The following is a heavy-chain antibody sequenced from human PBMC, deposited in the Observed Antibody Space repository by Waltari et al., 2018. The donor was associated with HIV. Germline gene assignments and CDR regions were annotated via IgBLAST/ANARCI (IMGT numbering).Heavy chain of an antibody. CDR3: ARYPEAFDLLLGPYYFDS. Sequence: QVQLVQSGAEVKKPGASVKVSCKASGYTFTRSGICWVRQAPGQGLEWMGWIRAYNGNRNYAQKFQGRVTTTTDTTTITAYMELRSLRSDDTAVYYCARYPEAFDLLLGPYYFDSWGQGTLVTVSS. J-gene: IGHJ4*02. CDR1: GYTFTRSG. D-gene: IGHD3-9*01. CDR2: IRAYNGNR. V-gene: IGHV1-18*01.